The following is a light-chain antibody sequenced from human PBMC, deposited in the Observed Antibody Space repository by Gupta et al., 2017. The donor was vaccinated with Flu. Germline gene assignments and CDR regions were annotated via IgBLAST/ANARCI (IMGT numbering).Light chain of an antibody. CDR2: GNN. J-gene: IGLJ3*02. V-gene: IGLV1-40*01. CDR1: ISNLGAGYD. Sequence: QSGLTQPPPVSGAPGQRLTISCTGSISNLGAGYDVHCYQQLPRTAPKPHLYGNNNRPPGVPARFSCSKSGTSASPALTVLQADDEADDDCQSYASSLSGWVFGGGTKLTVL. CDR3: QSYASSLSGWV.